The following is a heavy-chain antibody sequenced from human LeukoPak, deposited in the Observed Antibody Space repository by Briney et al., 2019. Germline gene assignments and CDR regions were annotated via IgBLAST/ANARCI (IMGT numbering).Heavy chain of an antibody. D-gene: IGHD4-17*01. V-gene: IGHV4-30-4*08. J-gene: IGHJ5*02. Sequence: PSQTLSLTCTVSGGSISSDGYYWSWIRQHPGKGLEWIGYIYYSGSTYYNPSLKSRVTISVDTSKNQFSLKLSSVTAADTAVYYCARGRRTVTPWFDPWGQGTLVTVSS. CDR2: IYYSGST. CDR3: ARGRRTVTPWFDP. CDR1: GGSISSDGYY.